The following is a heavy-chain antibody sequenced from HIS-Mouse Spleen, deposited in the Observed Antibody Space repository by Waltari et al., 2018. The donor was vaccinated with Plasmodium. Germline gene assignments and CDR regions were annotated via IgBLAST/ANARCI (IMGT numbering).Heavy chain of an antibody. CDR1: GGPIRSSSYY. CDR3: ARDRITGTSYFDY. CDR2: IYYSGST. Sequence: QLQLQESGPGLVKPSETLSLTCPVSGGPIRSSSYYWGWIRQPPGKGLEWIGSIYYSGSTYYNPSLKSRVTISVDTSKNQFSLKLSSVTAADTAVYYCARDRITGTSYFDYWGQGTLVTVSS. D-gene: IGHD1-7*01. J-gene: IGHJ4*02. V-gene: IGHV4-39*07.